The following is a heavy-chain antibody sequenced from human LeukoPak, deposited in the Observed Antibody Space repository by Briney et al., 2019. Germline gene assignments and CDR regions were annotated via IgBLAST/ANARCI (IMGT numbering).Heavy chain of an antibody. CDR2: INAGNGNT. V-gene: IGHV1-3*01. CDR3: ARGRGWGILDS. Sequence: ASVKVSCKASGYTFTSYAMHWVRQAPGQRLEWMGWINAGNGNTKYSQKFQGRVTITRDTSASTAYTELSSLTFDDTAIYYCARGRGWGILDSWGQGHLVTISS. D-gene: IGHD6-19*01. CDR1: GYTFTSYA. J-gene: IGHJ4*02.